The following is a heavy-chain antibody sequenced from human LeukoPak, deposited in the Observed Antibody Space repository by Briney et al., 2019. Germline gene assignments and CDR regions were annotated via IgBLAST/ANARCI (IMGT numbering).Heavy chain of an antibody. CDR1: GGSISSGGYY. D-gene: IGHD3-16*02. V-gene: IGHV4-31*03. CDR3: ARAPYDYVWGSYRPQYFQH. Sequence: SETLSLTCTVSGGSISSGGYYWSWIRQHPGKGLEWIGYIYYSGSTYYNPSLKSRVTISVDTSKNQFSLKLSSVTAADTAVYYCARAPYDYVWGSYRPQYFQHWGQGTLVTVSS. J-gene: IGHJ1*01. CDR2: IYYSGST.